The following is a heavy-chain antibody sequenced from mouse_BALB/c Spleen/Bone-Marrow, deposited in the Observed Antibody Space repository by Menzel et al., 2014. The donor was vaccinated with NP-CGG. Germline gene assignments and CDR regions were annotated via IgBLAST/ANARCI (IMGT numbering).Heavy chain of an antibody. Sequence: EVQRVESGGGLVKSGGSLKLSCAASGFTFSNYGVSWVRQTPEKRLEWVATISGGGSYTFYSDSVKGRFTISRDNAKNNLYLQLSSLRSEDTALYYCARHAYYDQTEVSFVYWGQGTLVTVSA. CDR2: ISGGGSYT. D-gene: IGHD2-4*01. CDR1: GFTFSNYG. V-gene: IGHV5-9-2*01. CDR3: ARHAYYDQTEVSFVY. J-gene: IGHJ3*01.